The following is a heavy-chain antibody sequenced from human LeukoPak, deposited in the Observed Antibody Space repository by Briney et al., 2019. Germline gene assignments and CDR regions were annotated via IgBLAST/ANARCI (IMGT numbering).Heavy chain of an antibody. CDR3: ARDGAVDILTGYGAFYI. J-gene: IGHJ3*02. Sequence: SETLSLTCTVSGYSISSGYYWGWIRQPPGKGLEWIGSIYHSGSTYYDPSLKSRVTISVDTSKNQFSLKLNSVTAADTAIYYCARDGAVDILTGYGAFYIWGQGTMDIVS. V-gene: IGHV4-38-2*02. D-gene: IGHD3-9*01. CDR1: GYSISSGYY. CDR2: IYHSGST.